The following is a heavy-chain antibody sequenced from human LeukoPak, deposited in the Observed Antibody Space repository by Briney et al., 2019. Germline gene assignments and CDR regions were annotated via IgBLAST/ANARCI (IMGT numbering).Heavy chain of an antibody. J-gene: IGHJ4*02. CDR1: GGSISSYY. CDR2: INHSGST. Sequence: SETLSLTCSVSGGSISSYYWSWIRQPPGKGLEWIGEINHSGSTNYNPSLKSRVTISVDTSKNQFSLKLSSVTAADTAVYYCARETLWSSSRGVWWGQGTLVTVSS. D-gene: IGHD6-13*01. V-gene: IGHV4-34*01. CDR3: ARETLWSSSRGVW.